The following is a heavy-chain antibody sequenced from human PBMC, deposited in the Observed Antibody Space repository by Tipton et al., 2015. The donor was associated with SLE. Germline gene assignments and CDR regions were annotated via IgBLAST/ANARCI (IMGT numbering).Heavy chain of an antibody. D-gene: IGHD3-22*01. Sequence: SLRLSCAASGFTFSSYGMHWVRQAPGKGLEWVAFIRYDGSNKYYADSVKGRFTISRDNSKNTLYLQMNSLRAEDTAVYYCAKDLITMIAGDYWGQGTLVTVSS. CDR3: AKDLITMIAGDY. CDR1: GFTFSSYG. J-gene: IGHJ4*02. CDR2: IRYDGSNK. V-gene: IGHV3-30*02.